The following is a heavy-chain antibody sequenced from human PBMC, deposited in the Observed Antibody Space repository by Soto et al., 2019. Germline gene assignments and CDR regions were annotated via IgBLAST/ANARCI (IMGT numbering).Heavy chain of an antibody. Sequence: PXETLSLTCTVSNYSISNSAYLWTWIRQPPGKGLELIGYIYYSGSASYNPSLKSRVTISIDTSKSQFSLRLDSMTAADTAVYYCARGRYSYGPYFDHWGQGSLVTVSS. V-gene: IGHV4-30-4*01. J-gene: IGHJ4*02. D-gene: IGHD5-18*01. CDR2: IYYSGSA. CDR1: NYSISNSAYL. CDR3: ARGRYSYGPYFDH.